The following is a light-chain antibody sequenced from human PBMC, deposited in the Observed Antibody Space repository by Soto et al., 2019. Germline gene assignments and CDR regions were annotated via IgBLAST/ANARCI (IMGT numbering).Light chain of an antibody. CDR2: NNN. CDR1: TSNIGSKT. V-gene: IGLV1-44*01. CDR3: ATWDDSLPAV. J-gene: IGLJ2*01. Sequence: QSVLTQPPSASGTPGQRVTISCSGSTSNIGSKTVSWYQQLPGSAPRVLIYNNNERPSGVPDQISGSKSGTSASLAISGLQSEDEADYYCATWDDSLPAVFGGGTKLTVL.